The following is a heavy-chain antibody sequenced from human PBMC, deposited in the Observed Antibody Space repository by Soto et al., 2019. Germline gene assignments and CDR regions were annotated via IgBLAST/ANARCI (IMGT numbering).Heavy chain of an antibody. Sequence: ASVRVSCKASGYTFTGYYMHWVRQAPGQGLEWMGWINPNSGGTNYAQKFQGRVTMTRDTSISTAYMELSRLRSDDTAVYYCARDGITSWGLHRMDVWGQGTTVTVSS. D-gene: IGHD3-16*01. CDR2: INPNSGGT. CDR1: GYTFTGYY. J-gene: IGHJ6*02. V-gene: IGHV1-2*02. CDR3: ARDGITSWGLHRMDV.